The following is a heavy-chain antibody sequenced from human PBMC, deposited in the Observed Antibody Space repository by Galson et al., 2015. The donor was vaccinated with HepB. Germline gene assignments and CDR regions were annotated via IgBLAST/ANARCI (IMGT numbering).Heavy chain of an antibody. J-gene: IGHJ4*02. CDR3: AKDSPALLWFGEEYFDY. Sequence: SLRLSCAASGFTFSSYAMSWVRQAPGKGLEWVSAISGSGGSTYYADSVKGRFTISRDNSKNTLYLQMNSLRAEDTAVYYCAKDSPALLWFGEEYFDYWGQGTLVTVSS. CDR1: GFTFSSYA. D-gene: IGHD3-10*01. V-gene: IGHV3-23*01. CDR2: ISGSGGST.